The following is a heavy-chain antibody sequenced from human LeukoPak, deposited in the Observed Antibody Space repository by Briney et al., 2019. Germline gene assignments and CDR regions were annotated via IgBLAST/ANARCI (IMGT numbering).Heavy chain of an antibody. D-gene: IGHD2-15*01. J-gene: IGHJ3*02. CDR1: GYTFTVYY. CDR3: ARDNDDPVCSGGSCYAPNDAFDI. Sequence: ASVSVSFKASGYTFTVYYMQWVRQAPGQGREGMGCINPNSGGTNYAQKLQGRVTMTTDTSTSTAYMELRSLRSDDTAVYYCARDNDDPVCSGGSCYAPNDAFDIWGQGTMVTVSS. CDR2: INPNSGGT. V-gene: IGHV1-2*02.